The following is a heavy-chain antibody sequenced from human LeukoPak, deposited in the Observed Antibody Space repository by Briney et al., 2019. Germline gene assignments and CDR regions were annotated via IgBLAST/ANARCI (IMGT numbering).Heavy chain of an antibody. Sequence: NPSETLSLTCTVSGGSISYYYWSWIRQPPGKGLEWIGYIYYSGNTNYNPSLKSRVTISVDTSKNQFSLKLSSVTAADTAVYYCASYSEFDAFDIWGQGTMVTVSS. CDR1: GGSISYYY. D-gene: IGHD4-11*01. CDR3: ASYSEFDAFDI. V-gene: IGHV4-59*01. CDR2: IYYSGNT. J-gene: IGHJ3*02.